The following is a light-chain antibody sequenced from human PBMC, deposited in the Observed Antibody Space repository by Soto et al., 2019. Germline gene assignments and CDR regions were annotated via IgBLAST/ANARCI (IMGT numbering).Light chain of an antibody. CDR2: EVT. CDR1: GSDIGGSNY. Sequence: QSALTQPASVSGSPRQSITISCTGTGSDIGGSNYVSWYQQYSGKAPKLMIYEVTNRPSGVSNRFSGSKSGITASLTISGLQAEDEADYHCSSYTSSTLVFGGGTKLTVL. CDR3: SSYTSSTLV. V-gene: IGLV2-14*01. J-gene: IGLJ2*01.